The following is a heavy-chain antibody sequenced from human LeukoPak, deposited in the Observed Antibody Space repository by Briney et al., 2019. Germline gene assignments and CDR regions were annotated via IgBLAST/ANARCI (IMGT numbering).Heavy chain of an antibody. D-gene: IGHD6-13*01. CDR1: GYTFTSYG. CDR2: ISAYNGNT. CDR3: ARDAPPRIAAAGRNWFDP. V-gene: IGHV1-18*01. Sequence: GASVKVSCKASGYTFTSYGISWVRQAPGQGLEWMGWISAYNGNTNYAQKLQGSVTMTTDTSTSTAYMELRSLRSDDTAVYYCARDAPPRIAAAGRNWFDPWGQGTLVTVSS. J-gene: IGHJ5*02.